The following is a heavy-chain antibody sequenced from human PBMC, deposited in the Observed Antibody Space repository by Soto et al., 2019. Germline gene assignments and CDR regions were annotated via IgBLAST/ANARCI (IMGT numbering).Heavy chain of an antibody. V-gene: IGHV5-51*01. D-gene: IGHD2-2*01. CDR3: ARHLVGSTRGNFDY. J-gene: IGHJ4*01. CDR2: IYPYDSDT. CDR1: GYSFTSYW. Sequence: PGESLKISCKTSGYSFTSYWIGWVRQMPGKGMEWMGNIYPYDSDTRYSPSFQGQVTISADTSITTAYLQWSGLRASDTAMYFCARHLVGSTRGNFDYWGQGTPVTVSS.